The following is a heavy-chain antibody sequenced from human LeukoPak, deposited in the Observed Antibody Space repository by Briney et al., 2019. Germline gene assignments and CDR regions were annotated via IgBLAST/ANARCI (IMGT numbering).Heavy chain of an antibody. V-gene: IGHV3-48*03. D-gene: IGHD3-10*01. CDR3: ARDRGSTSYYYYDMDV. CDR2: ISGSGGTI. Sequence: GGSRRLSCAASGFTFSSYEMNWVRQAPGKGLEWISYISGSGGTIYYADSVKGRFTISRDNAKNSLYLQMNTLRAEDTAVYYCARDRGSTSYYYYDMDVWGKGTSVTVSS. J-gene: IGHJ6*04. CDR1: GFTFSSYE.